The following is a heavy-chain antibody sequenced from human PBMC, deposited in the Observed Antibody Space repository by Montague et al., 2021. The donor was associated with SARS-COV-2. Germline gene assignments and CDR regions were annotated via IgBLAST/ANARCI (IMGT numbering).Heavy chain of an antibody. CDR3: VSGRLGTVLTFSPGAFDF. J-gene: IGHJ3*01. V-gene: IGHV4-39*01. CDR1: GGSISNRYYY. D-gene: IGHD1-7*01. CDR2: MDDVGNY. Sequence: SETLSLTCTVSGGSISNRYYYWGWVRQPPGLGLNWISSMDDVGNYFYNLPLRSRIAISLDTSKSQLSLRLRAVTTTDTAVFSCVSGRLGTVLTFSPGAFDFWGQGTPVTVSS.